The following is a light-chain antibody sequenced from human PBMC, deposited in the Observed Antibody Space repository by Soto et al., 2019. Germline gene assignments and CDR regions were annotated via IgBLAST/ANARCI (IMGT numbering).Light chain of an antibody. CDR2: SAS. CDR1: ESISNN. J-gene: IGKJ1*01. V-gene: IGKV3D-15*01. Sequence: DILMTQSPATVSVSLGDSVSLSCRANESISNNLAWYQQKPGQPPRLLIYSASTRAPGIPARVSGGGSGTLFSLTISSLQSEDFALYYCHQYNEWPRGTFGPGTKVEI. CDR3: HQYNEWPRGT.